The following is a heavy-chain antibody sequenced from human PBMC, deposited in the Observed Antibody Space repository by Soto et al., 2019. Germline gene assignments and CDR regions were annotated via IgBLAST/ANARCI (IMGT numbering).Heavy chain of an antibody. CDR3: ARDSGAAYFDY. CDR2: FYNSVST. V-gene: IGHV4-59*01. D-gene: IGHD1-26*01. J-gene: IGHJ4*02. Sequence: PSETLSLTCNVSGDSMSNYYWSWIRQPPGKGLEWIGYFYNSVSTNYNPSLKSQVTISGDTSKSQFSLKVTSVTAADTAVYYCARDSGAAYFDYWGQGILVTVSS. CDR1: GDSMSNYY.